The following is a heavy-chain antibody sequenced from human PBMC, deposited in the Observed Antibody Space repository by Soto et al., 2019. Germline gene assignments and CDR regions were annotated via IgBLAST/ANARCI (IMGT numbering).Heavy chain of an antibody. V-gene: IGHV3-30*18. CDR3: AKGGRQWLVTSDFNY. CDR1: GFTFSDYA. D-gene: IGHD6-19*01. J-gene: IGHJ4*02. CDR2: VSHDGRNT. Sequence: VQLVESGGGVVQPGRSLRLSCAASGFTFSDYARHWVRQAPGKGLEWVAVVSHDGRNTHYADSVKARFTISIDSSKNTVSLEMTSLRAEDTAVYYCAKGGRQWLVTSDFNYWGQGALVTVAS.